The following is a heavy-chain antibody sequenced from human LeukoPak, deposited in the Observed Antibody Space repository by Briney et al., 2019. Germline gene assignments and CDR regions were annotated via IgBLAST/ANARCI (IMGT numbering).Heavy chain of an antibody. Sequence: SETLSLTCAVYGGSFSGYYWSWIRQPPGKGLEWIGEINHSGSTNYNPSLKSRVTISVDTSKDQFSLKLNSVTAADTAVYYCARRVFGVVTIGYWGRGALVTVSS. CDR3: ARRVFGVVTIGY. V-gene: IGHV4-34*01. D-gene: IGHD3-3*01. CDR1: GGSFSGYY. J-gene: IGHJ4*02. CDR2: INHSGST.